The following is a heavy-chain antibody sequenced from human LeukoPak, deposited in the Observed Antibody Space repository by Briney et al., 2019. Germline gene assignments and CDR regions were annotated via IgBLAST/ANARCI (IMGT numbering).Heavy chain of an antibody. J-gene: IGHJ4*02. D-gene: IGHD6-13*01. Sequence: GGSLRLSCAASGFTFSSYAMHWVRQAPGKGLEWVAVISYDGSNKYYAGSVKGRFTISRDNSKNTLYLQMNSLRADDTAVYYCARGGYSSSWYSGYIDYWGQGTLVTVSS. CDR1: GFTFSSYA. CDR2: ISYDGSNK. V-gene: IGHV3-30*04. CDR3: ARGGYSSSWYSGYIDY.